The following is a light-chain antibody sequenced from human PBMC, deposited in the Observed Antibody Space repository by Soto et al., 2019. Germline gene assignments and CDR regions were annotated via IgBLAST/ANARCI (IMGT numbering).Light chain of an antibody. Sequence: EMVLTQSPGTLSLSPGERATLSCRASQSVSSNFLAWYQHKPGLAPRLLIYGASTRATGIPDRFSGSGSGTGFTLAISRLEPEDFEVYYCQHYSDSPPAWTFGQGTKVEIK. V-gene: IGKV3-20*01. CDR3: QHYSDSPPAWT. CDR1: QSVSSNF. CDR2: GAS. J-gene: IGKJ1*01.